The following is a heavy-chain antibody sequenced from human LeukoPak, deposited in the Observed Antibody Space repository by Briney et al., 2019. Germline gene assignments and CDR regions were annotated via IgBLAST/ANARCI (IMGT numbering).Heavy chain of an antibody. J-gene: IGHJ2*01. CDR1: GGSISSYY. Sequence: SETLSLTCTVSGGSISSYYWSWIRQPPGKGLEWIGYIYYSGSTNYNPSLKSRVTISVDTSKNQFSLKLSSVTAADTAVYYCARHDYGDYNPWYFDLWGRGTLVTVSS. V-gene: IGHV4-59*08. D-gene: IGHD4-17*01. CDR3: ARHDYGDYNPWYFDL. CDR2: IYYSGST.